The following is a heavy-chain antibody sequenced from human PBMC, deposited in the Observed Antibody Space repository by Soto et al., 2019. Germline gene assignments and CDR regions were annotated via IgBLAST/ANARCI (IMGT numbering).Heavy chain of an antibody. J-gene: IGHJ4*02. CDR3: ARRDCFSSSCYFKY. CDR2: INPSGATT. Sequence: QVSLVQSGAEVKKPGASVKVSCKASGYTFTSYYVHWVRQAPGQGLEWMGIINPSGATTTYAPNFQGRGAMTRDTSTSTVYMELSSLRSEDTAVYYCARRDCFSSSCYFKYWGQGTLVTVSS. CDR1: GYTFTSYY. D-gene: IGHD2-2*01. V-gene: IGHV1-46*01.